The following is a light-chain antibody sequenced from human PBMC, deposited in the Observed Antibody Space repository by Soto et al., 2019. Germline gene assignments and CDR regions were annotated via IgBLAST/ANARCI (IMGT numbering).Light chain of an antibody. J-gene: IGKJ4*01. CDR1: QDISNS. V-gene: IGKV1-27*01. CDR3: QNYNSAPLT. Sequence: DIQMTQSPSSLSASVGDRVTITCWASQDISNSLAWYQQKPGKVPKVLIYATSILQSGVPARFSGSGSGTDFPLTISSLQPEDVATYYCQNYNSAPLTFGGGTKVEI. CDR2: ATS.